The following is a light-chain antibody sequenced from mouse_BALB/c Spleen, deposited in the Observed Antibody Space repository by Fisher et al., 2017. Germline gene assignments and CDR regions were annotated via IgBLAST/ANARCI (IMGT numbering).Light chain of an antibody. CDR3: WQGTHFPWT. J-gene: IGKJ1*01. V-gene: IGKV4-59*01. CDR2: DTS. Sequence: IVMTQSTAIMSASPGEKVTMTCSASSSVSYMHWYQQKSGTSPKRWIYDTSKLASGVPDRFSGSGSGTDFTLKISRVEAEDLGVYYCWQGTHFPWTFGGGTKLEIK. CDR1: SSVSY.